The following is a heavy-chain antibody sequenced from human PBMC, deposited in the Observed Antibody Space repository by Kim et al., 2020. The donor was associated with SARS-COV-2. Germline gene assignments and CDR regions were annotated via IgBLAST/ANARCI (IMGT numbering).Heavy chain of an antibody. V-gene: IGHV4-31*03. CDR2: ISYSGNT. D-gene: IGHD2-2*01. CDR1: GDSIASANYF. J-gene: IGHJ2*01. Sequence: SETLSLTCTVSGDSIASANYFWNWFRQIPGKGLEWIGCISYSGNTYYNPSLKSRVTISVDTTNNHFSLKLRSVSAADTAIYFCARDGRKYGSTWY. CDR3: ARDGRKYGSTWY.